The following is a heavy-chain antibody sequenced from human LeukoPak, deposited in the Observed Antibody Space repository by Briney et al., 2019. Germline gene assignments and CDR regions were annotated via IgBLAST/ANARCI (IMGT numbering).Heavy chain of an antibody. CDR3: ARARYGDSY. J-gene: IGHJ4*02. V-gene: IGHV4-59*01. CDR1: GGSISSYY. CDR2: IYYSGST. D-gene: IGHD4-17*01. Sequence: PSETLSLTCTVSGGSISSYYWSWIRQPPGKGLERIGYIYYSGSTNYHPSLKRRVTISVDTSKNQFSLKLSSVTAADTAVYYCARARYGDSYWGQGTLVTVSS.